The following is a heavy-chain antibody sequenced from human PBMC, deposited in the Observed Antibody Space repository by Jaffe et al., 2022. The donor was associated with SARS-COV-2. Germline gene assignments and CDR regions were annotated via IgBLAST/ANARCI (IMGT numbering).Heavy chain of an antibody. CDR1: GYTFTGYY. Sequence: QVQLVQSGAEVKKPGASVKVSCKASGYTFTGYYMHWVRQAPGQGLEWMGWINPNSGGTNYAQKFQGRVTMTRDTSISTAYMELSRLRSDDTAVYYCARGEYYYDSSGPQEDYYYGMDVWGQGTTVTVSS. CDR3: ARGEYYYDSSGPQEDYYYGMDV. V-gene: IGHV1-2*02. J-gene: IGHJ6*02. CDR2: INPNSGGT. D-gene: IGHD3-22*01.